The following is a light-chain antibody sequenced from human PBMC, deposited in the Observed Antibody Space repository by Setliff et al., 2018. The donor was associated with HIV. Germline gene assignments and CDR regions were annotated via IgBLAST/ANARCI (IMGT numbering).Light chain of an antibody. Sequence: QSVLTQPPSVSAAPGQKVTISCSGSSSNIGNNYVSWYQHLPGTAPKLLIYDNNERPSGVPDRFSGSKSGTSASLAISGLRSDDEADYYCAAWDDSLSGWVFGGGTKVTVL. V-gene: IGLV1-47*01. J-gene: IGLJ3*02. CDR3: AAWDDSLSGWV. CDR1: SSNIGNNY. CDR2: DNN.